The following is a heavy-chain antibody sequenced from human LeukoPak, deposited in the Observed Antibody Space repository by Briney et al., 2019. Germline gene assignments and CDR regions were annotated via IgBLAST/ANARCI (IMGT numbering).Heavy chain of an antibody. CDR1: GGSFSGYY. CDR3: ARGKIVVVPAATNWFDP. V-gene: IGHV4-34*01. Sequence: SETLSLTCAVYGGSFSGYYWSWIRQPPGKGLEWIGEVNHSGSTNYNPSLKGRVTISVDTSKNQFSLKLSSVTAADTAVYYCARGKIVVVPAATNWFDPWGQGTLVTVSS. J-gene: IGHJ5*02. D-gene: IGHD2-2*01. CDR2: VNHSGST.